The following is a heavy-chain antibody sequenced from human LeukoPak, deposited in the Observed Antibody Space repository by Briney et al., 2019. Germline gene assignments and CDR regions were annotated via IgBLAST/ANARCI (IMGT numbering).Heavy chain of an antibody. CDR1: GYTFSSYV. CDR3: AKVSGWSWFDY. D-gene: IGHD6-19*01. Sequence: GGSLRLSCAASGYTFSSYVMSWVRQAPGKGLEWVSAISGSGGSTYYADSVKGRFTISRDNSKNTLYLQMNSLRAEDTAVYYCAKVSGWSWFDYWGQGTLVTVSS. V-gene: IGHV3-23*01. J-gene: IGHJ4*02. CDR2: ISGSGGST.